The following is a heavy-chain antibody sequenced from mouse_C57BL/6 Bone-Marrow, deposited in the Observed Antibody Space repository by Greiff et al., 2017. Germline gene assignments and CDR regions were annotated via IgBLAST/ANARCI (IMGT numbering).Heavy chain of an antibody. CDR1: GFTFSDAW. D-gene: IGHD2-4*01. J-gene: IGHJ4*01. Sequence: EVKLEESGGGLVQPGGSMKLSCAASGFTFSDAWMDWVRQSPEKGLEWVAEIRNKANNHATYYAESVKGRFTISRDDSKSSVYLQLSRLRAEDTGIYYCTRGGDYDDGDAMDYWGQGTSVTVSS. CDR2: IRNKANNHAT. CDR3: TRGGDYDDGDAMDY. V-gene: IGHV6-6*01.